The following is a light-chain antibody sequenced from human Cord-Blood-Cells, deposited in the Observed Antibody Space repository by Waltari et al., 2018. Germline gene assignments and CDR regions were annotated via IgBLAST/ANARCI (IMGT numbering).Light chain of an antibody. Sequence: QAVVTQEPSLTVSPGGTVTPTCGPSTGPVPSGHYPYWFQQKPGQAPRTQIYDTSNKHSWTPARFSGSLLGGKAALTLSGAQPEDEAEYYCLLSYSGAWVFGGGTKLTVL. CDR1: TGPVPSGHY. CDR3: LLSYSGAWV. J-gene: IGLJ3*02. CDR2: DTS. V-gene: IGLV7-46*01.